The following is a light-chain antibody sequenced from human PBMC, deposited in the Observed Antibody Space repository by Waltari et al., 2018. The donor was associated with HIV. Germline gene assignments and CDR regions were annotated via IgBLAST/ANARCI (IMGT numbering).Light chain of an antibody. Sequence: IVLTQSPATLSLSPGERAALSCRASQSVGNQLSWYQQKPGQAPRLLINDASNRATDIPARFSGGGSGTDFTLTISSLEPEDFAVYYCHQRRNWPRTFGQGTKVDIK. CDR2: DAS. V-gene: IGKV3-11*01. CDR3: HQRRNWPRT. CDR1: QSVGNQ. J-gene: IGKJ1*01.